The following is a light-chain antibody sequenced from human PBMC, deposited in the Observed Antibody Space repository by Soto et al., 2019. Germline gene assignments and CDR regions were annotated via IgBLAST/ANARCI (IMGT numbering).Light chain of an antibody. Sequence: QSALTQPPSVSGAPGQRVTISCTGSSSNIGAGYDVHWYQQLPGTAPKLLIYDNSNRPSGVPDRFSGSKSGTSASLAITGLQAEDEADYYCRSYDRSLSGSRVFGTGTKVTVL. V-gene: IGLV1-40*01. CDR3: RSYDRSLSGSRV. J-gene: IGLJ1*01. CDR2: DNS. CDR1: SSNIGAGYD.